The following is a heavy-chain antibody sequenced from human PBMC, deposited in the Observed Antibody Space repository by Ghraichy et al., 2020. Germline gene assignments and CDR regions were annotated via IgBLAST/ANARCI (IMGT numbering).Heavy chain of an antibody. J-gene: IGHJ6*02. Sequence: GGSLRLSCAASGFTFSSYAMHWVRQAPGKGLEWVAVISYDGSNKYYADSVKGRFTISRDNSKNTLYLQMNSLRAEDTAVYYCARDRRLGYYGMDVWGQGTTVTVSS. CDR1: GFTFSSYA. V-gene: IGHV3-30-3*01. D-gene: IGHD3-16*01. CDR2: ISYDGSNK. CDR3: ARDRRLGYYGMDV.